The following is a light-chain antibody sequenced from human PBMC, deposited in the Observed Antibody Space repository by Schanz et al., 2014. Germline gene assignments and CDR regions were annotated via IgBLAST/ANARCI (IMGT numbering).Light chain of an antibody. V-gene: IGKV3-15*01. Sequence: EIVMTQSPGTLSVSPGERATLSCRASQSVRSNLAWYQQKPDQAPRLLIYGASTRATGIPARFSGSGSGTEFTLTISSLQSEDFAVYFCQQYNDWPWTFSQGTKVEIK. CDR1: QSVRSN. CDR3: QQYNDWPWT. J-gene: IGKJ1*01. CDR2: GAS.